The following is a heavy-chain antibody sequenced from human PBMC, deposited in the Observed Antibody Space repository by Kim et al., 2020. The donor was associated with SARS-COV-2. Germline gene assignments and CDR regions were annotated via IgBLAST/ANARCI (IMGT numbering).Heavy chain of an antibody. D-gene: IGHD1-26*01. Sequence: GGSLRLSCAASGFTFSSYGMHWVRQAPGKGLEWVAVIWYDGSNKYYADSVKGRFTISRDNSKNTLYLQMNSLRAEDTAVYYCARDLPVGATSYGMDGWGQGTTVTVSS. CDR3: ARDLPVGATSYGMDG. V-gene: IGHV3-33*01. J-gene: IGHJ6*02. CDR1: GFTFSSYG. CDR2: IWYDGSNK.